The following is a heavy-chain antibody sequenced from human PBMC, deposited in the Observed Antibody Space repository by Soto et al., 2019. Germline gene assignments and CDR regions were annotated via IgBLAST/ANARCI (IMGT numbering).Heavy chain of an antibody. CDR1: GGSISSGDYY. CDR2: IYYSGST. Sequence: SETLSLTCTVSGGSISSGDYYWSWIRQPPGKGLEWIGYIYYSGSTYYNPSLKSRVTISVDTSKNQFSLKLSSVTAADTAVYYCARATVVTHLDYWGQGTLVTVSS. V-gene: IGHV4-30-4*01. CDR3: ARATVVTHLDY. J-gene: IGHJ4*02. D-gene: IGHD4-17*01.